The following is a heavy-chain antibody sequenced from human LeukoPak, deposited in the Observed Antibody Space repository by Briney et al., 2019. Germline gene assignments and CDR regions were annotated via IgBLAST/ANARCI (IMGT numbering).Heavy chain of an antibody. CDR2: IYYSRST. V-gene: IGHV4-30-4*01. D-gene: IGHD2-2*01. J-gene: IGHJ3*02. Sequence: SETLSLTCTVSGGSISSGDYYWSWIRQPPGKGLEWIGYIYYSRSTYYNPSLKSRVTIPVDTSKNQFSLKLSSETAAGTAVYYCARGYCSSTSCYDAFDIWGQGTMVTVSS. CDR1: GGSISSGDYY. CDR3: ARGYCSSTSCYDAFDI.